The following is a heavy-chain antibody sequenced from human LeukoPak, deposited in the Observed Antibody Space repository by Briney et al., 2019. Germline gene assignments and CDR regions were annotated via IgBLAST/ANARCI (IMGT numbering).Heavy chain of an antibody. CDR2: IKGDGSAK. Sequence: GGSLRLSCVGSGFSFSTFWMNWVRQAPGKGLEWVANIKGDGSAKYYADSVKGRFTISRDNAKNSLFLQMNSLRANDTAVYYCRRGHYGAFAWDQGTLVTVSS. D-gene: IGHD4/OR15-4a*01. V-gene: IGHV3-7*01. CDR3: RRGHYGAFA. J-gene: IGHJ5*02. CDR1: GFSFSTFW.